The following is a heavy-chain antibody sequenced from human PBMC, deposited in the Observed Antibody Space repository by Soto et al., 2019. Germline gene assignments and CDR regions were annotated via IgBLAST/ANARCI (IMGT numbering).Heavy chain of an antibody. D-gene: IGHD6-13*01. CDR3: ARGSSNWAYYFDF. V-gene: IGHV3-48*02. CDR2: ITSSGTTV. J-gene: IGHJ4*02. Sequence: EVHLVESRGGLVQPGGSLRLSCAASGFTVSGYSLNGVRQAPGKGLEWVSYITSSGTTVYYADSVRGRFTISRDNAKNSLYLQMNSLRDDDTAVYYCARGSSNWAYYFDFWGQGTLVTVFS. CDR1: GFTVSGYS.